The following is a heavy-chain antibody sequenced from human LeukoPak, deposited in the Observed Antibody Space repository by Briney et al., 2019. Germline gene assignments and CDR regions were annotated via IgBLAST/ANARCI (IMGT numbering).Heavy chain of an antibody. CDR1: GVTFSNAC. J-gene: IGHJ4*02. V-gene: IGHV3-15*01. Sequence: GGSLRLSCAASGVTFSNACISWVRQAPGKGLEWVDRIKSKTDGGTTDYAAPVKGRFTISRDDSKNTLYLQMNSLKTEDTAVYYCTTGPFDCSGGSCLSSGFDYWGQGTLVTVSS. D-gene: IGHD2-15*01. CDR2: IKSKTDGGTT. CDR3: TTGPFDCSGGSCLSSGFDY.